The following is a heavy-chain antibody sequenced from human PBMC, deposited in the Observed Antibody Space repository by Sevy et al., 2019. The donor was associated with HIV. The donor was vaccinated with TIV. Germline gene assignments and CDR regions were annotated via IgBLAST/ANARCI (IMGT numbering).Heavy chain of an antibody. V-gene: IGHV1-24*01. CDR2: FDPEDGET. CDR3: TTMEYYYIVIGDSSGDY. CDR1: GYTLTELS. D-gene: IGHD3-9*01. Sequence: ASVKVSCKVSGYTLTELSMHWVRQAPGKGLEWMGGFDPEDGETIYAQKFQGRVTMTEDRSTNTAYMELSSLRSEDTAVYYCTTMEYYYIVIGDSSGDYWGQGTLVTVSS. J-gene: IGHJ4*02.